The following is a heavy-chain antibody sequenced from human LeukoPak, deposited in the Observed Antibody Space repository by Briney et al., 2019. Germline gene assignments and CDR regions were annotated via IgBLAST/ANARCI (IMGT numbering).Heavy chain of an antibody. Sequence: GGSLRLSCAASGFTFSSYAMSWVRQAPGKGLEWVSAISGSGGSTYYADSVKGRFTISRDDSKNTLYLQMNSLRAEDTAVYYCAKYPTDPEWLRSGGYYFDHWGQGTLVTVSS. CDR3: AKYPTDPEWLRSGGYYFDH. J-gene: IGHJ4*02. CDR2: ISGSGGST. V-gene: IGHV3-23*01. CDR1: GFTFSSYA. D-gene: IGHD5-12*01.